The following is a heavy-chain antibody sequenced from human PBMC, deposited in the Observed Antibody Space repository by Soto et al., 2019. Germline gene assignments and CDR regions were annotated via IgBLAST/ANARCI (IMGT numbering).Heavy chain of an antibody. Sequence: SDTLSLTCVVYGGSFSGYYWSWIRQPPGKGLEWIGEISRSGNTNYNPSFKSRVTISVDTTKNLFSLNLTSVTAADTAVYYCPRALYKRESVINWFEAWVEGTLVTVSS. CDR1: GGSFSGYY. V-gene: IGHV4-34*01. J-gene: IGHJ5*02. CDR3: PRALYKRESVINWFEA. CDR2: ISRSGNT. D-gene: IGHD1-1*01.